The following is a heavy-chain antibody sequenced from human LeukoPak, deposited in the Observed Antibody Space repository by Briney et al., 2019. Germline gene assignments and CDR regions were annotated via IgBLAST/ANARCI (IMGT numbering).Heavy chain of an antibody. CDR2: ISGDGTAR. J-gene: IGHJ4*02. Sequence: GGSLRLSCAASGFTSSSYWMHWVRQVPGKGLVWVSRISGDGTARNYADSVKGRFTISRDDAKNTVDLQMNSLRGEDTAVYYCAREGKAAAGTALDYWGQGTLVTVSS. V-gene: IGHV3-74*01. D-gene: IGHD6-13*01. CDR1: GFTSSSYW. CDR3: AREGKAAAGTALDY.